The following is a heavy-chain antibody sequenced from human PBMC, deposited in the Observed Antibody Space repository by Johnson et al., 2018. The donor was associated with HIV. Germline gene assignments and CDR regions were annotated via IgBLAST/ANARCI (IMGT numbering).Heavy chain of an antibody. CDR1: GFTFSDYT. D-gene: IGHD4-17*01. Sequence: VQLVESGGDLVQPGRSLRLSCTASGFTFSDYTMRWVRQAPGKGLEWVGFIRGKPYGGTPEYAASVKGRFTISRDDSKTIDYLQKIPRTAVTLGYAFDIWGRGSMVTVSS. CDR3: I. J-gene: IGHJ3*02. V-gene: IGHV3-49*04. CDR2: IRGKPYGGTP.